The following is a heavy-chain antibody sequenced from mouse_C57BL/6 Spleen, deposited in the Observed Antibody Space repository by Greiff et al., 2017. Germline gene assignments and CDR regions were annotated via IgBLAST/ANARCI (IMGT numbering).Heavy chain of an antibody. Sequence: QVQLQQSGPGLVQPSQSLSITCTASGFSLTSYGVHWVRQSPGQGLEWLGVIWSGGSTANNAAFISRLSISKDNSKSQVFFKMNSQQADDTAIYYCDRRGDYDFDYWGQGTTLTGSS. D-gene: IGHD2-4*01. J-gene: IGHJ2*01. CDR1: GFSLTSYG. CDR3: DRRGDYDFDY. CDR2: IWSGGST. V-gene: IGHV2-2*01.